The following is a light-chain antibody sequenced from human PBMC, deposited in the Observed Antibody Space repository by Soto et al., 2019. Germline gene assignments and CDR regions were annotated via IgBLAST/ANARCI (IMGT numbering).Light chain of an antibody. V-gene: IGKV3-20*01. CDR3: QQYAASPRT. CDR1: QSVSNNY. Sequence: EIVLTQSPGTLSLSPRERATLSCRASQSVSNNYLAWYQHRPGQAPRLLIYGASTRAPGIPDRFSGSGSGTDFTLTISRLEPDDFAVYYCQQYAASPRTFGQGTQV. J-gene: IGKJ1*01. CDR2: GAS.